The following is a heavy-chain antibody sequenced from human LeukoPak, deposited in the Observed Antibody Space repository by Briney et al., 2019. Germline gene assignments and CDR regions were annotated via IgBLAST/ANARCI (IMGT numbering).Heavy chain of an antibody. CDR2: ISSSSSYI. CDR1: GFTFSSYS. D-gene: IGHD3-22*01. V-gene: IGHV3-21*04. J-gene: IGHJ3*02. Sequence: PGGSLRLSCAASGFTFSSYSMNWVRQAPGKGLEWVSSISSSSSYIYYADSVKGRFTISRDNAKNSLYLQMNSLRAEDTALYYCARERYYDSSGYSIWGQGTMVTVSS. CDR3: ARERYYDSSGYSI.